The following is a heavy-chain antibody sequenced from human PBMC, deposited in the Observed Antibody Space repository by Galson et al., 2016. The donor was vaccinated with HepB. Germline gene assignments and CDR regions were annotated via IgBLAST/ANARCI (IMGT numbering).Heavy chain of an antibody. V-gene: IGHV4-61*01. J-gene: IGHJ5*02. Sequence: SETLSLTCAVSGGSVSSGSYYWGWVRQPPGKGLEWIGYMFYSGDSNYNPSLESRVTMSVDTSKNQFSLKVRSVTAADTAVYYCTRVSYGISGRFDPWGQGTLVTVSS. CDR3: TRVSYGISGRFDP. D-gene: IGHD3-22*01. CDR1: GGSVSSGSYY. CDR2: MFYSGDS.